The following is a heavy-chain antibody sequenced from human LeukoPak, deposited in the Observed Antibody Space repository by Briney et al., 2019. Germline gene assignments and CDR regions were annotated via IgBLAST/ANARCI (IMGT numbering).Heavy chain of an antibody. J-gene: IGHJ3*02. V-gene: IGHV4-38-2*02. CDR2: IYHSGST. Sequence: NPSETLSLTCTVSGYSISSGYYWGWIQQPPGKGLEWIGSIYHSGSTYYNPSLKSRVTISVGTSKDQFSLKLSSVTAADTAVYYCARAAVSYYGHDAFDIWGQGTMVTVSS. CDR1: GYSISSGYY. D-gene: IGHD1-26*01. CDR3: ARAAVSYYGHDAFDI.